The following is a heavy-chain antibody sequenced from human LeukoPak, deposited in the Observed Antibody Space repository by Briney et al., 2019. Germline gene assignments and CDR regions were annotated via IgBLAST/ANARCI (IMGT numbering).Heavy chain of an antibody. D-gene: IGHD1-1*01. CDR3: ARHGNDFGYYFDY. Sequence: PSETLSLTCTVSGGSISRYYWSWIRLPPGKGLEWIGYIYYSGGTNYNPSLKSRVTISVDTSKNQFSLELSSVTAADTAVYYCARHGNDFGYYFDYWGQGTLVAVSS. J-gene: IGHJ4*02. V-gene: IGHV4-59*08. CDR1: GGSISRYY. CDR2: IYYSGGT.